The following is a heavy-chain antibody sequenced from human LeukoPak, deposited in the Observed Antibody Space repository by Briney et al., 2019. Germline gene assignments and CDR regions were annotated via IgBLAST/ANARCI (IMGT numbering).Heavy chain of an antibody. J-gene: IGHJ4*02. CDR1: GGTFSSYA. Sequence: SSLNLSCKASGGTFSSYASSWVRQAPGQGLEGMGRIIPSLGIASYAQKVQGRVTITADKSTSTAYMDLSSLRSEDTAVYYCARSPVGGIKAVAGTGFDYWGQGTLVTVSS. D-gene: IGHD6-19*01. CDR2: IIPSLGIA. CDR3: ARSPVGGIKAVAGTGFDY. V-gene: IGHV1-69*04.